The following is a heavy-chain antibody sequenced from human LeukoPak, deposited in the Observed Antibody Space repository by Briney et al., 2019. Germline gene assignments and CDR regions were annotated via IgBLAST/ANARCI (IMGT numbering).Heavy chain of an antibody. D-gene: IGHD5-18*01. CDR3: ARPHTAMVRTYAFDI. J-gene: IGHJ3*02. CDR2: IIPIFGTA. Sequence: GASVKVSCKASGYTFTGYYMHWVRQAPGQGLEWMGGIIPIFGTANYAQKFQGRVTITADESTSTAYMELSSLRSEDTAVYYCARPHTAMVRTYAFDIWGQGTMVTVSS. CDR1: GYTFTGYY. V-gene: IGHV1-69*13.